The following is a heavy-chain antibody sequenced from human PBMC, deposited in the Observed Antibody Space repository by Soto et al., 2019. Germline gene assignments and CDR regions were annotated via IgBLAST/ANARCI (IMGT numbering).Heavy chain of an antibody. Sequence: PGGSLRLSCAASGFTFSSYSMNWVRQAPGKGLEWVSSISSSSSYIYYADSVKGRFTISRDNAKNSLYLQMNSLRAEDTAVYYCARDRFRGIAAYYYYYYGMDVWGQGTTVTVSS. D-gene: IGHD6-25*01. CDR3: ARDRFRGIAAYYYYYYGMDV. J-gene: IGHJ6*02. CDR2: ISSSSSYI. V-gene: IGHV3-21*01. CDR1: GFTFSSYS.